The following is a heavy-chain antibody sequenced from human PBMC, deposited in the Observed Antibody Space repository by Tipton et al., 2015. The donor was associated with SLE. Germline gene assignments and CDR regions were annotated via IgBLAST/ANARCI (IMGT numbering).Heavy chain of an antibody. CDR3: ARDRRIGMATDAFDI. Sequence: SLRLSCAASGFTFSSYWMSWVRQAPGKGLEWVSVIYSGGSTYYADSVKGRFTISRDNSKNTLYLQMNSLRAEDTAVYYCARDRRIGMATDAFDIWGQGTMVTVSS. CDR1: GFTFSSYW. D-gene: IGHD5-24*01. J-gene: IGHJ3*02. CDR2: IYSGGST. V-gene: IGHV3-53*05.